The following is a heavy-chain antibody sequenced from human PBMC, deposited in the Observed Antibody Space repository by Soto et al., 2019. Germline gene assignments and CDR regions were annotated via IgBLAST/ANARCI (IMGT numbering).Heavy chain of an antibody. D-gene: IGHD3-22*01. CDR1: GFTVSSNY. V-gene: IGHV3-53*01. CDR3: ARDDSSGYYLGV. CDR2: IYSGGST. Sequence: GGFLRLSCAASGFTVSSNYMSWVRQAPGKGLEWVSVIYSGGSTYYADSVKGRFTISRDNSKNTLYLQMNSLRAEDTAVYYCARDDSSGYYLGVWGQGTTVTVSS. J-gene: IGHJ6*02.